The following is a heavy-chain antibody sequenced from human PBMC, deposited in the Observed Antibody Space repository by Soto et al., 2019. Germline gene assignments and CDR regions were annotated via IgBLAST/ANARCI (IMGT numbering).Heavy chain of an antibody. J-gene: IGHJ6*03. CDR3: ARDREEQQLTTYYYYYMDV. Sequence: ASVKVSCKASGYTFTSYYMHWVRQAPGQGLEWMGIINPSGGSTSYAQKFQGRVTMTRDTSTSTVYMELSSLRSEDTAVYYCARDREEQQLTTYYYYYMDVWGKGTTVTVSS. D-gene: IGHD6-13*01. CDR1: GYTFTSYY. V-gene: IGHV1-46*03. CDR2: INPSGGST.